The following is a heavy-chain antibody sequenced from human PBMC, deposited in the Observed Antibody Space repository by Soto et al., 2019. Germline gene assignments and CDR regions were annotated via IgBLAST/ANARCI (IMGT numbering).Heavy chain of an antibody. J-gene: IGHJ4*02. V-gene: IGHV4-61*03. Sequence: SETLSLTCTVSGDSVTSGNYYWSWIRQPPGKGLEWIGHIYTTGSTNYHPSLKSRVTMSLDTAKNHFSLKLTSVTAADTAVYYCARTRLDTAMDFDYWGQGTLVTVS. D-gene: IGHD5-18*01. CDR1: GDSVTSGNYY. CDR2: IYTTGST. CDR3: ARTRLDTAMDFDY.